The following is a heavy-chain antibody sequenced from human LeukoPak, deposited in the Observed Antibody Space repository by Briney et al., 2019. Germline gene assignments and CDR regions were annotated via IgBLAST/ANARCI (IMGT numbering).Heavy chain of an antibody. Sequence: GGSLRLSCAASGFTFSSYWMHWVRQAPGKGLEWVSRIKSDGSTNYADSVKGRFTISRDNAENTVSLQMNSLRAEDTGVYYCARAPSEIGGYYPEYFRHWGQGTLVTVSS. V-gene: IGHV3-74*01. CDR3: ARAPSEIGGYYPEYFRH. CDR2: IKSDGST. D-gene: IGHD3-22*01. J-gene: IGHJ1*01. CDR1: GFTFSSYW.